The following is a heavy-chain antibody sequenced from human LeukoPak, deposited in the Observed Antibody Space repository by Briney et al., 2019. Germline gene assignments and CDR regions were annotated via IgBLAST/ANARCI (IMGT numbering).Heavy chain of an antibody. D-gene: IGHD1-14*01. CDR2: IKSKTDGGTT. Sequence: GGSLRLSCAASGFTFSNAWMSWVRQAPGKGLEWVGRIKSKTDGGTTDYAAPVKGRFTISRDDSKNTLYLQMNSLKTEDTAVYYCTTDPLNQYYFDYWGQGTLVTVSS. V-gene: IGHV3-15*01. CDR1: GFTFSNAW. CDR3: TTDPLNQYYFDY. J-gene: IGHJ4*02.